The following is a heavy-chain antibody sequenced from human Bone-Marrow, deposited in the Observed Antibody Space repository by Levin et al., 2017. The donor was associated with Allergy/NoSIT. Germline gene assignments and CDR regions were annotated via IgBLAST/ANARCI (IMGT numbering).Heavy chain of an antibody. CDR3: ARDDYADFTGWV. CDR2: ISSSGST. V-gene: IGHV4-61*01. CDR1: GGSVSSDTYY. J-gene: IGHJ4*02. Sequence: SQTLSLTCTVSGGSVSSDTYYWSWIRQPPGKGLEWIGYISSSGSTYYNPSLMSRVTISVHTSKNQFSLKLTSVTPADTAVYYCARDDYADFTGWVWGQRSLVTVSS. D-gene: IGHD4-17*01.